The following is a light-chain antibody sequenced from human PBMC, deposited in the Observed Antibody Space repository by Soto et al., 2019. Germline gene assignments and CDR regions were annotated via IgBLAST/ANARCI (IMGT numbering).Light chain of an antibody. CDR3: QVWIGTSDHPGV. CDR2: DDS. J-gene: IGLJ1*01. Sequence: SYELTQPPSVSVAPGQTARITCGGDSIGSKSVHWYQQRPGQAPVLVVYDDSGRPSGIPERFSGSNSGNTASLTLSRVEAGDEADYYCQVWIGTSDHPGVFGPGTKV. V-gene: IGLV3-21*02. CDR1: SIGSKS.